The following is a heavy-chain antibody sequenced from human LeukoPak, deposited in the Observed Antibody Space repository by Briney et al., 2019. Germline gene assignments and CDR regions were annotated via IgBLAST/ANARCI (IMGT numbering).Heavy chain of an antibody. Sequence: SETLSLTCTASGGSISSGSSYWGWIRQPPGKGPEWIGNIFYSGSTYYNPSLKSRVTISADTFANQFSLNLSSVTAADTAVYYCAKPLHTGSSNFAFWGQGTLVTVSS. CDR1: GGSISSGSSY. J-gene: IGHJ4*02. CDR2: IFYSGST. CDR3: AKPLHTGSSNFAF. V-gene: IGHV4-39*01. D-gene: IGHD3-10*01.